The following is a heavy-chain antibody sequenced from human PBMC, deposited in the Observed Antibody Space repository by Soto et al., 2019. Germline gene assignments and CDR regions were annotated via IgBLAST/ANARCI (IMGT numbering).Heavy chain of an antibody. CDR1: GFSFRTRA. CDR2: TRPGGDST. Sequence: GESLRLSCAASGFSFRTRAMSWVRQAPGKGLEWVASTRPGGDSTYYADSVKARFAVSRDNSNVTLYLQMDSLRVEDTAIYYCTTHEEGAPWAGGFDSWGQGTLVTVSS. D-gene: IGHD1-26*01. V-gene: IGHV3-23*01. J-gene: IGHJ5*01. CDR3: TTHEEGAPWAGGFDS.